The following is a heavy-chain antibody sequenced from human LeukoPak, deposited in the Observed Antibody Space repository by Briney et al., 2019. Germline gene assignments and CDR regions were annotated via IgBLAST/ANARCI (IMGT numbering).Heavy chain of an antibody. Sequence: SETLSLTCTVSGGSISSSSYYWGWIRQPPGKGLEWIGSIYHSGSTYYNPSLKSRLTISVDPSKNQFSLKLSSVTATDTAVYYCATYDFWSGRGSDYWGQGTLVTVSS. CDR2: IYHSGST. J-gene: IGHJ4*02. CDR3: ATYDFWSGRGSDY. V-gene: IGHV4-39*07. D-gene: IGHD3-3*01. CDR1: GGSISSSSYY.